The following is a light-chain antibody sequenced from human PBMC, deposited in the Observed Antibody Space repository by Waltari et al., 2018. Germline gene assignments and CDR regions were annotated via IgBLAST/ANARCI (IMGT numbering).Light chain of an antibody. J-gene: IGKJ4*01. Sequence: DIQLTQSPSFLSASVGDRVTITCRASQDISHYLAWYHLRQGKAPKLLIYAASTLQGGVPSRFSGSGSGTDFTLTISSLQPEDFATYYCEHFNNYPLTFGGGTKVEIK. CDR1: QDISHY. CDR2: AAS. V-gene: IGKV1-9*01. CDR3: EHFNNYPLT.